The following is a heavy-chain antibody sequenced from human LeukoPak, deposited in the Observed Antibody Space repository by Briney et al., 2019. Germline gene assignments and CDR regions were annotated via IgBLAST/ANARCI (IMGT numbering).Heavy chain of an antibody. CDR3: ARESGTHGPAVGIDV. CDR2: INPDSGDT. Sequence: GASVKVSCKASGYTFTGYYIHWVRQAPGQGLEWMRWINPDSGDTNYAQKFQGRVTLTRERSISTAYMEVSSLRSDDQAMFYCARESGTHGPAVGIDVWGQGTMVTVSS. J-gene: IGHJ3*01. V-gene: IGHV1-2*02. CDR1: GYTFTGYY. D-gene: IGHD6-25*01.